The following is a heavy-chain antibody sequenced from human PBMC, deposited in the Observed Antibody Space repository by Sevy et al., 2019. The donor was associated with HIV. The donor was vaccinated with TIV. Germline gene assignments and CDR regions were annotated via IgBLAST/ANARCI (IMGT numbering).Heavy chain of an antibody. D-gene: IGHD3-22*01. V-gene: IGHV4-30-4*01. CDR1: GGSISSGDYY. CDR3: ARGRANYYHSSGYFKHYGMDV. J-gene: IGHJ6*02. Sequence: SETLSLTCTVSGGSISSGDYYWSWIRQPPGKGLEWIGYIYYSGSTYYNPSLKSRVTISVDTSKNQFSLKLSSVTAADTAVYYCARGRANYYHSSGYFKHYGMDVRGQGTTVTVSS. CDR2: IYYSGST.